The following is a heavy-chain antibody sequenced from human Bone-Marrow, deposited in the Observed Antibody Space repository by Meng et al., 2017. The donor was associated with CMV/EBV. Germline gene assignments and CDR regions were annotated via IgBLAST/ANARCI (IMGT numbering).Heavy chain of an antibody. Sequence: GESLKISCAASGFTFSTYTMNWVRQAPGKGLEWVSRINSDGSSTSYADSVKGRFTISRDNAKNTLYLQMNSLRAEDTAVYYCAIDPRDIVRRRIDPWGQGTLVTVSS. D-gene: IGHD5-12*01. CDR3: AIDPRDIVRRRIDP. CDR2: INSDGSST. V-gene: IGHV3-74*01. CDR1: GFTFSTYT. J-gene: IGHJ5*02.